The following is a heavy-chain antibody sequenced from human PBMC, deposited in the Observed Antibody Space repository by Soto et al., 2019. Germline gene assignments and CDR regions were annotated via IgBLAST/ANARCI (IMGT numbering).Heavy chain of an antibody. CDR2: MYYSGSS. D-gene: IGHD2-21*02. J-gene: IGHJ4*02. CDR1: VGSASDKRYF. V-gene: IGHV4-39*01. CDR3: QRQRMLRLKSEFDL. Sequence: SETLSLTCSVSVGSASDKRYFWGWVRQSPGKGLEWIGSMYYSGSSYYNPSLKSRVAISVDTSRNQFSLKLRSVTAADTAVYLRQRQRMLRLKSEFDLWGQLTLVPVSS.